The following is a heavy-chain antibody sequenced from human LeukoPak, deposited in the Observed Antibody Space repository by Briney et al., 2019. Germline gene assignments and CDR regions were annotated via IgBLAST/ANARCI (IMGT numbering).Heavy chain of an antibody. V-gene: IGHV7-4-1*04. CDR3: ARDDYGGKNMLEY. J-gene: IGHJ4*02. CDR2: INTNTGNP. Sequence: ASVKVSCKASGYTFTSYTVNWVRQAPGQGLEWMGWINTNTGNPTYAQGFTGRFVFSLDMSVSMAYLQISSLKAEDTAVYYCARDDYGGKNMLEYWGQGTLVTVSS. CDR1: GYTFTSYT. D-gene: IGHD4-23*01.